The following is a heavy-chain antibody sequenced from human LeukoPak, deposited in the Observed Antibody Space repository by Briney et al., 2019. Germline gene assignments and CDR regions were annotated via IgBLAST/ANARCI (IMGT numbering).Heavy chain of an antibody. V-gene: IGHV5-51*01. Sequence: GESLKISCKISGYDFTTYWIGWVRQMPRKGLECMGIIWPGDSDARYSPSFQSQVTISADKPITTAYLQWSSLKASDTAMYYCARRRDLYSGSYYPFDYWGQGTLVTVSS. CDR3: ARRRDLYSGSYYPFDY. J-gene: IGHJ4*02. CDR2: IWPGDSDA. CDR1: GYDFTTYW. D-gene: IGHD1-26*01.